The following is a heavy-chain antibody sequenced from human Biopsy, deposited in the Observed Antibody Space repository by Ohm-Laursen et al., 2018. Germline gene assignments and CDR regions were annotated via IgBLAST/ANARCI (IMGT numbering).Heavy chain of an antibody. CDR2: VYYSGTT. V-gene: IGHV4-59*01. CDR1: GGSLRSVW. Sequence: PPRTLSLTCTVSGGSLRSVWWSWIRQTPGKGLEWIGYVYYSGTTTFNPSLRSRVTISDDTSMNQILLRLQSLTAADTAIYYCMRATNSTGWPYYYFYGMDIWGQGTTVTVSS. CDR3: MRATNSTGWPYYYFYGMDI. D-gene: IGHD2/OR15-2a*01. J-gene: IGHJ6*02.